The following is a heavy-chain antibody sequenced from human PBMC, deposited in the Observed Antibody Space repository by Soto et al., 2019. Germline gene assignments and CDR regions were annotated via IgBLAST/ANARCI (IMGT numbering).Heavy chain of an antibody. V-gene: IGHV3-33*01. CDR3: ARDRKGYYNWFDP. J-gene: IGHJ5*02. Sequence: GALRLSCAAAGFTFSIYGMHWVRQAPGKGLEWVAVIWYDGSNKYYADSVKGRFTISRDNSKNTLYLQMNSLRAEDTAVYYCARDRKGYYNWFDPWGQGTLVTVSS. D-gene: IGHD3-22*01. CDR1: GFTFSIYG. CDR2: IWYDGSNK.